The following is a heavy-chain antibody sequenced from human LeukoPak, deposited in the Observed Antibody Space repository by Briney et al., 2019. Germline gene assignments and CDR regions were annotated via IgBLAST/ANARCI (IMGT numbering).Heavy chain of an antibody. J-gene: IGHJ4*02. CDR1: SFAFGNYG. CDR2: IWYDAGNQ. Sequence: QAGGSLRLSWVASSFAFGNYGMHEVRQAPGKGLEWVALIWYDAGNQYYADSVKGRFTISRDNSKNTLYLQMNSLRADDTAVYYGARGPRPDYFAYWGQGTLVTVSS. V-gene: IGHV3-33*01. CDR3: ARGPRPDYFAY.